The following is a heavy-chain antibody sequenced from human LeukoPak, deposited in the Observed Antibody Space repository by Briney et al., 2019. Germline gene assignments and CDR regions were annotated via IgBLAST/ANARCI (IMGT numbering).Heavy chain of an antibody. Sequence: SETLSLTCTVSGGSISSSSYYWGWIRQPPGKGLEWSGSIYHSGSTYYNPSLKSRVTISVDTSKNQVSLKLRSVTAADTAVYYCARGRDYDFLTGYYKRDASDIWGQGTMVTVSS. V-gene: IGHV4-39*07. CDR3: ARGRDYDFLTGYYKRDASDI. J-gene: IGHJ3*02. CDR1: GGSISSSSYY. CDR2: IYHSGST. D-gene: IGHD3-9*01.